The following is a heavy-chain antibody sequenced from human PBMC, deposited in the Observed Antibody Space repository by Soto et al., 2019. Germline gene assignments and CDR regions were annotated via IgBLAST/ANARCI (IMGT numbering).Heavy chain of an antibody. CDR2: ISGSGGST. CDR3: AKRGVGSSWRYDWFDP. J-gene: IGHJ5*02. Sequence: EVQLLESGGGLVQPGGSLRLSCAASGFTFSSYAMSWVRQAPGKGLEWVSAISGSGGSTYYADSVKGRFTISRDISKSTLYLQMNSVRAEDTAVYYCAKRGVGSSWRYDWFDPWGQGTLVTVSS. D-gene: IGHD6-13*01. CDR1: GFTFSSYA. V-gene: IGHV3-23*01.